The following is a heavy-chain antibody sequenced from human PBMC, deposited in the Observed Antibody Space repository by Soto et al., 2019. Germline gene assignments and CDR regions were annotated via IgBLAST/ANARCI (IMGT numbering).Heavy chain of an antibody. CDR3: ARLRARWFVDLLSNDLDC. V-gene: IGHV4-39*01. D-gene: IGHD3-10*01. CDR2: VYYTGNT. J-gene: IGHJ4*02. Sequence: QVQLQESGPGLVKPSETLSLTCAVSGGSISNYNYYWGWIRQSPGKGLEWIGSVYYTGNTYYNPSLSRRLTLSAATSENQFALRLASVTAADTAVYFWARLRARWFVDLLSNDLDCWGQGRLVTVAS. CDR1: GGSISNYNYY.